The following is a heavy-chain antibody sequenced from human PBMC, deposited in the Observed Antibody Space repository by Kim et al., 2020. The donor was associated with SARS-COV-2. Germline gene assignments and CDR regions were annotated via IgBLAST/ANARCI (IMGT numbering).Heavy chain of an antibody. D-gene: IGHD1-26*01. J-gene: IGHJ5*02. V-gene: IGHV3-30-3*01. CDR2: SSAGSKA. Sequence: SSAGSKAYHEDSVKGRFTISRDNSKNMVYLQMTSLRDEETTVDYCASEWESWGQGALVTVSS. CDR3: ASEWES.